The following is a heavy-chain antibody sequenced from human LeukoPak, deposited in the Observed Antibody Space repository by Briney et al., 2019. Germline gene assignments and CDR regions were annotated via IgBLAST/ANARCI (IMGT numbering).Heavy chain of an antibody. V-gene: IGHV4-59*01. Sequence: SETLALICTVSGGSISSYYWSWIRQPPGKGLEGIGDIYYSGSTNYNPSLKSRGTISVDPSKNQFSLKLSSVTAADTAVYYCARSEGRDGYNFDYWGQGTLVTVSS. CDR1: GGSISSYY. D-gene: IGHD5-24*01. CDR3: ARSEGRDGYNFDY. CDR2: IYYSGST. J-gene: IGHJ4*02.